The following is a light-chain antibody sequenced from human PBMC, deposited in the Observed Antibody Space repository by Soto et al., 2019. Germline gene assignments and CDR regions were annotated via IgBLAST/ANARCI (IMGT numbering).Light chain of an antibody. V-gene: IGKV1-5*03. CDR3: QHDNSYPYS. CDR1: QTINEW. CDR2: QAS. J-gene: IGKJ2*03. Sequence: DIQMTQSPSTLSASVGERVTITCRASQTINEWLAWYQQKIGKAPKVLIYQASTLASAGPSRSSGSGSGTTSTLSISSLQPDDSATYYCQHDNSYPYSFGQGTKLEI.